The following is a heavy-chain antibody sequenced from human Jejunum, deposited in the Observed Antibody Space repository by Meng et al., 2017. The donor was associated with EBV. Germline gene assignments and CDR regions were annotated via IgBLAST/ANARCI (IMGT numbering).Heavy chain of an antibody. CDR1: GFTFSSYD. D-gene: IGHD1-1*01. V-gene: IGHV3-13*01. CDR2: IGTAGDT. Sequence: EVQLVGCGGGLVQPGGSLRLSCAASGFTFSSYDMHWVRQATGKGLEWVSGIGTAGDTYYLGSVKGRFTISRENAKNSLYLQMNSLGVGDTAVYYCARGSGTTRHYWGQGTLVTVSS. J-gene: IGHJ4*02. CDR3: ARGSGTTRHY.